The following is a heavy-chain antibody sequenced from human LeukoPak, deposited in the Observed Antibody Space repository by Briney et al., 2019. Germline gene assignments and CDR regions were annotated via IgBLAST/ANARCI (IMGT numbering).Heavy chain of an antibody. CDR3: ARDGGAFDI. CDR1: GFIVSSNY. Sequence: GGSLRLSCAASGFIVSSNYMSWVRQAPGEGLEWVSVIYSCGSTYYADSVKGRFTISRDNSKNTLYLQMNRLRAEDTAVYYCARDGGAFDIWGQGTMVTVSS. CDR2: IYSCGST. V-gene: IGHV3-66*01. J-gene: IGHJ3*02. D-gene: IGHD3-16*01.